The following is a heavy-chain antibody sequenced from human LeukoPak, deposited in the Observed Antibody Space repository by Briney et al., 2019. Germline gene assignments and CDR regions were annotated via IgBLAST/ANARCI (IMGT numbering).Heavy chain of an antibody. CDR2: FDPEDGET. V-gene: IGHV1-24*01. CDR1: GYTLTELS. Sequence: ASVKVSCKVSGYTLTELSMHWVRQAPGKGLEWMGGFDPEDGETIYAQKFQGRVTMTEDTSTDTAYMELSSLRSEDTAVYYCARRLILAAAPRRYYYYGMDVWGQGTTVTVSS. J-gene: IGHJ6*02. D-gene: IGHD2-15*01. CDR3: ARRLILAAAPRRYYYYGMDV.